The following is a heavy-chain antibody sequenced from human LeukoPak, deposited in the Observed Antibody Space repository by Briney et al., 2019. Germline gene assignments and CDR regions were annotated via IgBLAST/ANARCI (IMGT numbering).Heavy chain of an antibody. CDR3: AQELCIAYFFDY. Sequence: PGRTLRLSCAASGYTFSAFGMHWVRHAPGQGLECLAVLSSDGDTQYYAESLRRRLTISGDNSKNTVYLQLNSLRSEDTAVFYCAQELCIAYFFDYWGQGTLLIVSS. V-gene: IGHV3-30*03. J-gene: IGHJ4*02. D-gene: IGHD4-11*01. CDR2: LSSDGDTQ. CDR1: GYTFSAFG.